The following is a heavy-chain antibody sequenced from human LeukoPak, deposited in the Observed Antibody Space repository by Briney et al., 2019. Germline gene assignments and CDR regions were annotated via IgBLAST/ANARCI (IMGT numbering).Heavy chain of an antibody. CDR3: ARDPTADDY. CDR2: ITSVSSYK. CDR1: GFTFSNYA. V-gene: IGHV3-21*01. D-gene: IGHD2-2*01. Sequence: GGSLRLSCKASGFTFSNYAMNGFGRAPGKGLEWVSSITSVSSYKYYADSVKGRFTISRDNAKNSLFLQMNSLRAEDTAIYYCARDPTADDYWGQGTLVTVSS. J-gene: IGHJ4*02.